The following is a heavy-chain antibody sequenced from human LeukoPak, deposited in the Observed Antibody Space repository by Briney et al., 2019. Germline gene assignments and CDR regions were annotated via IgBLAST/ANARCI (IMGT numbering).Heavy chain of an antibody. D-gene: IGHD3-10*01. CDR2: ISGSGGST. Sequence: PGGSLRLSCAASGFSFSSYAMSWVRQVPGRGLEWVSAISGSGGSTYYADSVKGRFTISRDNSKNTLYLQMNSLRAEDTAVYYCAKEGYYGSGSYKNYFDYWGQGTLVTVSS. CDR1: GFSFSSYA. V-gene: IGHV3-23*01. J-gene: IGHJ4*02. CDR3: AKEGYYGSGSYKNYFDY.